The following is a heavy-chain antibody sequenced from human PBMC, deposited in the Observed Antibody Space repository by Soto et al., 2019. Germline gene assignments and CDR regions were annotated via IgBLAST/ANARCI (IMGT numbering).Heavy chain of an antibody. Sequence: QITLKESGPTLVKPTQTLTLTCSYSGFSLTTSGAGVGWIRQPPGKAMEGLGLISWKDDKGYNPGLETRLTITKDTSKNQVCLTLTNMDPVDTATYFCAHRYGGNDYRCYFDTWGQGNLVTDSS. CDR3: AHRYGGNDYRCYFDT. J-gene: IGHJ4*02. V-gene: IGHV2-5*01. CDR1: GFSLTTSGAG. D-gene: IGHD3-16*02. CDR2: ISWKDDK.